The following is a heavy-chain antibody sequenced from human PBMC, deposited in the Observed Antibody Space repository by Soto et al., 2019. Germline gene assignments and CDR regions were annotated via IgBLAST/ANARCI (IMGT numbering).Heavy chain of an antibody. CDR3: ARGGNEMATVYFDY. D-gene: IGHD4-4*01. CDR1: GGSFSGYY. V-gene: IGHV4-34*01. CDR2: INHSGST. Sequence: SETLSLTCAVYGGSFSGYYWSWIRQPPGKGLEWIGEINHSGSTNYNPSLKSRVTISVDTSKNQFSLKLSSVTAADTAVYYWARGGNEMATVYFDYWGQGTLVTVSS. J-gene: IGHJ4*02.